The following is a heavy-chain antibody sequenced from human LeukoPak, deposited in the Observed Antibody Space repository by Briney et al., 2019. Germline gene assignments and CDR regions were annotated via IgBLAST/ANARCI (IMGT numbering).Heavy chain of an antibody. D-gene: IGHD1-26*01. Sequence: ASETLXLTCTVSGGSISSSSYYWGWIRQPPGKGLEWIGSIYYSGSTYYNPSLKSRVTISVDTSKNQFSLKLSSVTAADTAVYYCARHPPGAFDYWGQGTLVTVSS. J-gene: IGHJ4*02. CDR1: GGSISSSSYY. CDR2: IYYSGST. V-gene: IGHV4-39*01. CDR3: ARHPPGAFDY.